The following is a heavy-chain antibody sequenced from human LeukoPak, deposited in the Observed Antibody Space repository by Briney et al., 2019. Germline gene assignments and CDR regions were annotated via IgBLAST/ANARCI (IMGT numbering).Heavy chain of an antibody. CDR3: ARHVSYRGWFDS. D-gene: IGHD2-2*02. Sequence: SETLSLTCNVSGGSMSTYYWSWIRQPPGKGLEWIGYIYYSGSTTYTPSLKSRVTISVDTSKNRLSLRLSSVTAADTAVYYCARHVSYRGWFDSWGQGTLVTVSS. CDR2: IYYSGST. CDR1: GGSMSTYY. J-gene: IGHJ5*01. V-gene: IGHV4-59*08.